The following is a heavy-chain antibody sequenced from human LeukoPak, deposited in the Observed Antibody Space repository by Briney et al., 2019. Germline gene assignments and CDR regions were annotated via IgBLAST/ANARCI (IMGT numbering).Heavy chain of an antibody. CDR1: GGSISSYY. J-gene: IGHJ4*02. Sequence: PSETLSLTCTVSGGSISSYYWSWIRQPAGKGLEWIGRIYISGSTNYNPSLKSRVTMTVDTSKNQFSLKLSSVTAADTAVYYCARDRGTWNDDGFDYWGQGTLVTVSS. CDR2: IYISGST. D-gene: IGHD1-1*01. V-gene: IGHV4-4*07. CDR3: ARDRGTWNDDGFDY.